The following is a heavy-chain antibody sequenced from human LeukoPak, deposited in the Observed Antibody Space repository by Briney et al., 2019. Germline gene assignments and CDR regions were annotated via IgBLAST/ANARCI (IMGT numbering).Heavy chain of an antibody. D-gene: IGHD3-22*01. CDR2: VYYSGST. Sequence: SETLSLTCTVSGGSMSSHYWTWIRQPPGKGLEWIGYVYYSGSTNYNPSLKSRVSISVDTSKRQFSLKLSSVTAADTAVYYCARWYYESGGQRHLDYWGQGTLVTVSS. J-gene: IGHJ4*02. CDR1: GGSMSSHY. CDR3: ARWYYESGGQRHLDY. V-gene: IGHV4-59*08.